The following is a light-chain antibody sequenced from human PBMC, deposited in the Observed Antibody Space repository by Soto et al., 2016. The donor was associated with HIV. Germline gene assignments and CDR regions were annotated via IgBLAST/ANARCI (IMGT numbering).Light chain of an antibody. CDR3: LQDYNYPLT. Sequence: DIQMTQSPSSLSASVGDRVTITCRASQSISSYLNWFQQKPGKAPKLLIYAASSLPSAVPSRFSGSGSGTDFTLTISSLQPEDFATYYCLQDYNYPLTFGGGTKVEIK. V-gene: IGKV1-39*01. CDR2: AAS. J-gene: IGKJ4*01. CDR1: QSISSY.